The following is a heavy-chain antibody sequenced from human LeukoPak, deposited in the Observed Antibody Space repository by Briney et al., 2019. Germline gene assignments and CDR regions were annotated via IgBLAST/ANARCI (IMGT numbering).Heavy chain of an antibody. D-gene: IGHD3-3*01. V-gene: IGHV3-21*01. Sequence: GGSLRLSCAASGITFNKYSMNWVRQAPGKGLGWVSSISSSSSYIYYADSVKGRFTISRDNAKNSLYLQMNSLRAEDTAVYYCARDYDFWSGYFRHDYWGQGTLVTVSS. CDR2: ISSSSSYI. J-gene: IGHJ4*02. CDR3: ARDYDFWSGYFRHDY. CDR1: GITFNKYS.